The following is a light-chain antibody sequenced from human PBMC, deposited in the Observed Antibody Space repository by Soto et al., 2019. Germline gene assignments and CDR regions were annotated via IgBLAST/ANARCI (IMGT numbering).Light chain of an antibody. V-gene: IGLV2-14*01. CDR3: SSYTSDWGV. CDR1: SSDVGGYDF. J-gene: IGLJ1*01. Sequence: QSVLTQPASVSGSPGQSITISCTGTSSDVGGYDFVSWYQHHPGKAPKLIIYEVRTQPSGVSDRFSGSKSGNTASLTISGLQAEDEADYYCSSYTSDWGVFGTGTKVTVL. CDR2: EVR.